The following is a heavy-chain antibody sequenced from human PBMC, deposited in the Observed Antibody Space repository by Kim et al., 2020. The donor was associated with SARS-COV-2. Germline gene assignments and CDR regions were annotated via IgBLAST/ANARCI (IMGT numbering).Heavy chain of an antibody. Sequence: GGSLRLFCAASGFTFSSYEMNWVRQAPGKGLEWVSYISSSGSTIYYADSVKGRFTISRDNAKNSLYLQMNSLRAEDTAVYYCARADNWNLALYYYYYYGMDVWGQGTTVTVSS. CDR3: ARADNWNLALYYYYYYGMDV. D-gene: IGHD1-20*01. CDR1: GFTFSSYE. J-gene: IGHJ6*02. CDR2: ISSSGSTI. V-gene: IGHV3-48*03.